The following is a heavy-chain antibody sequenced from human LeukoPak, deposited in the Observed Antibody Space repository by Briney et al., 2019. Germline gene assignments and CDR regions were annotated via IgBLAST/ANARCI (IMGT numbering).Heavy chain of an antibody. Sequence: ASVKVSCKASGYTFTDYYIHWVRQAPRQGLEGMGWINLNSGGTNYAQKFQGRVTMTTDTSVNTAYMELSRLRSDDTAVYYCATLGATEFDYWGQGTLVTVSS. V-gene: IGHV1-2*02. D-gene: IGHD1-26*01. CDR1: GYTFTDYY. CDR2: INLNSGGT. CDR3: ATLGATEFDY. J-gene: IGHJ4*02.